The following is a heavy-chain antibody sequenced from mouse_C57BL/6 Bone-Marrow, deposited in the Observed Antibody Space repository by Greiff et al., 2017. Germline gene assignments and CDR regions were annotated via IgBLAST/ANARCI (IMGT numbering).Heavy chain of an antibody. J-gene: IGHJ2*01. CDR2: IHPNSGST. Sequence: VQLQQSGAELVKPGASVKLSCKASGYTFTSYWMHWVKQRPGQGLEWIGMIHPNSGSTNYNEKFKSKATLTVAKSSSTAYMQLSSLTSEDSAVYYCARGTRITTVLDYWGQGTTLTVSS. V-gene: IGHV1-64*01. CDR3: ARGTRITTVLDY. D-gene: IGHD1-1*01. CDR1: GYTFTSYW.